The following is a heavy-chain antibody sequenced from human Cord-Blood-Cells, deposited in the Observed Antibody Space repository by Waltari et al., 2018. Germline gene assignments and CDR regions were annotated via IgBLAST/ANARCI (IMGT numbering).Heavy chain of an antibody. J-gene: IGHJ4*02. V-gene: IGHV4-59*01. Sequence: QVQLQESGPGLVKPSETLSLTCTVSGGSISSYYWSWIRQPPGKGLEWIGDIYYSGSSSYTPPYKSRFSFSVYTSKNHFSWARCSVPAPDPYLYYWSGASTVTTFDYLGQGTLVTVSS. CDR3: SGASTVTTFDY. D-gene: IGHD1-1*01. CDR1: GGSISSYY. CDR2: IYYSGSS.